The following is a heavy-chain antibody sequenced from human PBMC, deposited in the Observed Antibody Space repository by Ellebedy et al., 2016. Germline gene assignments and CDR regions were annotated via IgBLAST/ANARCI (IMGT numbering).Heavy chain of an antibody. CDR3: ARGQRIQVKIGYSYGRRYFDY. J-gene: IGHJ4*02. CDR2: INHSGST. D-gene: IGHD5-18*01. Sequence: SETLSLTCAVYGGSFSGYYWSWIRQPPGKGLEWIGEINHSGSTNYNPSLKSRVTISVDTSKNQFSLKLSSVTAADTAVYYCARGQRIQVKIGYSYGRRYFDYWGQGTLVTVSS. CDR1: GGSFSGYY. V-gene: IGHV4-34*01.